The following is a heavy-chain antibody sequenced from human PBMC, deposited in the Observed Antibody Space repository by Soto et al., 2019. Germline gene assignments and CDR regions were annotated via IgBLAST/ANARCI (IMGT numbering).Heavy chain of an antibody. CDR2: INAGDGNT. D-gene: IGHD1-26*01. CDR3: ARGGSLYWYFDL. CDR1: GYTFTNYA. V-gene: IGHV1-3*01. J-gene: IGHJ2*01. Sequence: ASVKVSCKASGYTFTNYAMHWVRQAPGQRLEWMGWINAGDGNTKYSQKFQGRVTITRDTSASTAYMELSSLRSEDTAVYYCARGGSLYWYFDLWGRGTLVTVSS.